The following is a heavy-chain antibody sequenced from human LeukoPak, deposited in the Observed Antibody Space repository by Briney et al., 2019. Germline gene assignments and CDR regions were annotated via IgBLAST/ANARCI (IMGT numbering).Heavy chain of an antibody. CDR1: GGTFSNYA. Sequence: ASVKVSCKASGGTFSNYAISWVRQAPGQGLEWMGWISAYNGNTNYAQKLQGRVTMTTDTSTSTAYMELRSLRSDDTAVYYCARDLRYYYGSGSYDPWGQGTLVTVSS. CDR2: ISAYNGNT. CDR3: ARDLRYYYGSGSYDP. J-gene: IGHJ5*02. D-gene: IGHD3-10*01. V-gene: IGHV1-18*01.